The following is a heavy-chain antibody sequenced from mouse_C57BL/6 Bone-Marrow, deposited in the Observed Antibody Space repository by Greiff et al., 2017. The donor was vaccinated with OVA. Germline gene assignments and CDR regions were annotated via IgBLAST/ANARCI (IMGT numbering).Heavy chain of an antibody. D-gene: IGHD4-1*01. J-gene: IGHJ2*01. V-gene: IGHV1-72*01. CDR2: IDPNSGGT. Sequence: QVQLQQPGAELVKPGASVKLSCKASGYTFTSYWMHWVKQRPGPGLEWIGRIDPNSGGTTYTEKFKSKATLTADKPSSPAYMRLSILTSKDSAVYYCAILWDGDYWGEGTTLTVSS. CDR3: AILWDGDY. CDR1: GYTFTSYW.